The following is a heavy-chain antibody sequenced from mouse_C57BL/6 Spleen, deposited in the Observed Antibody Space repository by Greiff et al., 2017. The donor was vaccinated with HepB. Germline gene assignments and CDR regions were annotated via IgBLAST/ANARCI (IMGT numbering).Heavy chain of an antibody. J-gene: IGHJ1*03. CDR3: ARDYGSTHWYFDV. CDR1: GYTFTSYW. V-gene: IGHV1-59*01. D-gene: IGHD1-1*01. Sequence: QVQLQQPGAELVRPGTSVKLSCKASGYTFTSYWMHWVKQRPGQGLEWIGVIDPSDSYTNYNQKFKGKATLTVDTSSSTAYMQLSSLTSEYSAVYYCARDYGSTHWYFDVWGTGTTVTVSS. CDR2: IDPSDSYT.